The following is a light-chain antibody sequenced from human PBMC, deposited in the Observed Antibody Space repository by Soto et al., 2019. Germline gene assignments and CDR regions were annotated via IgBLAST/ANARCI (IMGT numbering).Light chain of an antibody. Sequence: EIVMTQSPATLSVSPGERATLSCRASQSVSSNLAWYQQKPGQTPKLLIYVASTRATGIPARFSGSGSGTEFTLTISSLQSEDFAVYYCHQRINWPPITFGQGTRLEIK. V-gene: IGKV3-15*01. CDR3: HQRINWPPIT. J-gene: IGKJ5*01. CDR2: VAS. CDR1: QSVSSN.